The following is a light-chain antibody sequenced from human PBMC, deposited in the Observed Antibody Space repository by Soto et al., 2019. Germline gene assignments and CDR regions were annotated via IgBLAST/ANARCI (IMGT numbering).Light chain of an antibody. J-gene: IGKJ1*01. CDR3: QQYNNWPPWT. CDR1: QSVSSSY. CDR2: GAS. Sequence: ENVMTKSPATLSVSPGERATLSCRAIQSVSSSYLAWYQQKPGQAPRLLIYGASTRATGIPARFSGSGSGTEFTLTISSLQSEDFAVYYCQQYNNWPPWTFGQGTKVDIK. V-gene: IGKV3-15*01.